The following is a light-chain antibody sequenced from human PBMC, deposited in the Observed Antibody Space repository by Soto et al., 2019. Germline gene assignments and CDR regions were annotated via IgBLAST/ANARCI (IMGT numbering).Light chain of an antibody. CDR3: HNRAVWPLT. CDR1: QNIAIY. CDR2: DTF. Sequence: IVLTQSPATLSFSPGERATLSCRASQNIAIYLAWYQQKSGQSPRLLIYDTFNRAPGIPDRFSGSGSGTDFTLSITSLQPVDFAPYYRHNRAVWPLTCGQGTTVK. V-gene: IGKV3-11*01. J-gene: IGKJ1*01.